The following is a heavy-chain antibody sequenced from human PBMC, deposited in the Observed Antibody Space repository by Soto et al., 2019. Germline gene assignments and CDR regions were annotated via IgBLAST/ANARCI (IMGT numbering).Heavy chain of an antibody. V-gene: IGHV3-21*01. CDR1: GFTFSSYS. J-gene: IGHJ4*02. CDR2: ISSSSSYI. CDR3: ARGQQLVQVVGAIDY. D-gene: IGHD6-13*01. Sequence: GGSLRLSCAASGFTFSSYSMNWVRQAPGKGLEWVSSISSSSSYIYYADSVKGRFTISRDNAKNSLYLQMNSLRAEDTAVYYCARGQQLVQVVGAIDYWGQGTLVTVSS.